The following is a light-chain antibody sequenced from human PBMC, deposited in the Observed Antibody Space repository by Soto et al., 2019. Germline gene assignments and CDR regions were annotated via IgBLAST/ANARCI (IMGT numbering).Light chain of an antibody. J-gene: IGKJ1*01. CDR3: QQYGNSPLT. CDR2: GAS. V-gene: IGKV3-20*01. Sequence: EIVLTQSPGTLSLSPGERATLSCRASQSVSSSYLAWYQQKPGQAPRLLIYGASSRATGIPDRFSGSGSGTDFTLTISRLEPEDVAVYYCQQYGNSPLTFGQGNKVEIK. CDR1: QSVSSSY.